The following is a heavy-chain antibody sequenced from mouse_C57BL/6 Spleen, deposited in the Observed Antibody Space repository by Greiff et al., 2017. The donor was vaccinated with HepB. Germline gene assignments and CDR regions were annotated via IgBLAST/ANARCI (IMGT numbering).Heavy chain of an antibody. CDR1: GYTFTSYW. CDR2: IDPSDSYT. D-gene: IGHD2-1*01. Sequence: VQLQQPGAELVMPGASVKLSCKASGYTFTSYWMHWVKQRPGQGLEWIGEIDPSDSYTNYNQKFKGKSTLTVDKSSSTAYMQLSSLTSEESEVYYCARGADYGNAWLAYGGQGTLVTVSA. V-gene: IGHV1-69*01. CDR3: ARGADYGNAWLAY. J-gene: IGHJ3*01.